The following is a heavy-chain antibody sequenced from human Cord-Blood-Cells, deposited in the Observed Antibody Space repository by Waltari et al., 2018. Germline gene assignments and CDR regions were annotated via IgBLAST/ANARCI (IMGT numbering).Heavy chain of an antibody. D-gene: IGHD2-15*01. CDR2: IYYSGST. Sequence: QLQLQESGPGLVKPSETLSLTCTVSGGSISSSSYYWGWIRQPPGKGLEWIGSIYYSGSTYYNPSLKSRVTISVDTPKNQFSLKLSSVTAADTAVYYCARSVGRDVVVVAAFDYWGQGTLVTVSS. V-gene: IGHV4-39*01. CDR1: GGSISSSSYY. CDR3: ARSVGRDVVVVAAFDY. J-gene: IGHJ4*02.